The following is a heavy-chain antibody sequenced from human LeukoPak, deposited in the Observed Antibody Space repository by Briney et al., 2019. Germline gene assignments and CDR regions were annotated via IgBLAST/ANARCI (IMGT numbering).Heavy chain of an antibody. CDR3: ARVRNRWIQLWLFNY. V-gene: IGHV1-2*06. D-gene: IGHD5-18*01. Sequence: ASVKVSCKASGYTFTGYYMHWVRQAPGQGLEWMGRINPNSGGTNYAQKFQGRVTMTRDTSISTAYMELSRLRSDDTAVYYCARVRNRWIQLWLFNYWGQGTLVTISS. J-gene: IGHJ4*02. CDR1: GYTFTGYY. CDR2: INPNSGGT.